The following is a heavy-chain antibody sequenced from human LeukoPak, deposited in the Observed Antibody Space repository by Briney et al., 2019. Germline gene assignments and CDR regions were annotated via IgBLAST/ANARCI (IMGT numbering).Heavy chain of an antibody. Sequence: GASVKVSCKTSGYIFTDYYMHWVRQAPGKGLEWMGWINPNSGGTNYALKFQGRVTMTRDTSISTAYMELSRLRSDDTAVYYCARGLYYDILTGPEYFQHWGQGTLVTVSS. J-gene: IGHJ1*01. CDR3: ARGLYYDILTGPEYFQH. CDR2: INPNSGGT. CDR1: GYIFTDYY. D-gene: IGHD3-9*01. V-gene: IGHV1-2*02.